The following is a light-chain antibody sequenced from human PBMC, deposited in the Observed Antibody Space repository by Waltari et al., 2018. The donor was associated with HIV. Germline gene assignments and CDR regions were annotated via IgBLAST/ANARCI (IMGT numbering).Light chain of an antibody. CDR3: QQYFAVPLT. Sequence: DIQMTQSPSSLSASIGDTVTITCRASQDISSSVSWFQQQPGKVPKLLVHGAFILQRGVPSRFRGSGSGMDYTLTISGLQAEDFATYFCQQYFAVPLTFGGGTRV. CDR2: GAF. V-gene: IGKV1-NL1*01. J-gene: IGKJ4*01. CDR1: QDISSS.